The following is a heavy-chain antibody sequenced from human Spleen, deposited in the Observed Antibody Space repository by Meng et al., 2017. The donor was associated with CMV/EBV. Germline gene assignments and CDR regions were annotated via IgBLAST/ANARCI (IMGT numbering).Heavy chain of an antibody. CDR1: GFTFADYG. CDR3: AKEADGGFDY. Sequence: LSCAASGFTFADYGMSWVRQAPGKGLEWVSGINWNGGNTGYADSVKGRFTISRDNTKNSLYMQMNSLRDEDTALYHCAKEADGGFDYWGQGTLVTVSS. CDR2: INWNGGNT. J-gene: IGHJ4*02. D-gene: IGHD3-10*01. V-gene: IGHV3-20*01.